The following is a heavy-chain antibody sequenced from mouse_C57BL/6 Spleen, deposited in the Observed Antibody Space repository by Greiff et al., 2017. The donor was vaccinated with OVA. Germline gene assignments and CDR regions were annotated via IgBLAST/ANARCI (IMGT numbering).Heavy chain of an antibody. Sequence: VQLQQSGPELVKPGASVKISCKASGYTFTDYYMNWVKQSHGKSLEWIGDINPNNGGTSYNQKFKGKATLTVDKSSSTAYMELRSLTSEDSAVYYCARGVVIYDGYYVAWFAYWGQGTLVTVSA. CDR2: INPNNGGT. D-gene: IGHD2-3*01. V-gene: IGHV1-26*01. CDR3: ARGVVIYDGYYVAWFAY. CDR1: GYTFTDYY. J-gene: IGHJ3*01.